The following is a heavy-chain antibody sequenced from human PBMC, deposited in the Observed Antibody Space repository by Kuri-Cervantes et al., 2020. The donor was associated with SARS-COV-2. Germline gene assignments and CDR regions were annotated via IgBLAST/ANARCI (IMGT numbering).Heavy chain of an antibody. CDR3: ARVVRGVIIEGDY. CDR1: GFTFSRYH. Sequence: LSLTCAASGFTFSRYHMHWVRQAPGKGLEWVTVIWNDGSNKYYADSVKGRFTISRDNSKNTLYLQMNSLRAEDTAVYYCARVVRGVIIEGDYWGQGTLVTVSS. V-gene: IGHV3-33*01. J-gene: IGHJ4*02. CDR2: IWNDGSNK. D-gene: IGHD3-10*01.